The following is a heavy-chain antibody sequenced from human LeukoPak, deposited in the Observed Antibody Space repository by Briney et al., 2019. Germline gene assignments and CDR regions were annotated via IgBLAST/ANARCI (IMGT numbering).Heavy chain of an antibody. V-gene: IGHV3-23*01. J-gene: IGHJ4*02. Sequence: GGSLRLSCAGSGFTFSSYGMSWVRQAPGKGLEWVSAIDGSGTNTLYADSVKGRFTISRDNSRNTAYLQMNSLRAEDTAIYYCAKRPARPKPFDCWGQGTLVTVSS. CDR2: IDGSGTNT. CDR3: AKRPARPKPFDC. D-gene: IGHD1-14*01. CDR1: GFTFSSYG.